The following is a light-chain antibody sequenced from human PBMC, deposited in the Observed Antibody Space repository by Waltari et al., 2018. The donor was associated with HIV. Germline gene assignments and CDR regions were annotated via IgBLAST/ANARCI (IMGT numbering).Light chain of an antibody. CDR3: QQYFDTPT. CDR1: QSVLYDSKNENY. CDR2: WAS. J-gene: IGKJ1*01. V-gene: IGKV4-1*01. Sequence: IVMTQSLDSLAVSLGERATIHCRSSQSVLYDSKNENYLTWYQQKPGQPPKLLLYWASTRESGVPDRFSGSGSGTDFTLTISSLQAEDVAVYYCQQYFDTPTFGQGTKVEIK.